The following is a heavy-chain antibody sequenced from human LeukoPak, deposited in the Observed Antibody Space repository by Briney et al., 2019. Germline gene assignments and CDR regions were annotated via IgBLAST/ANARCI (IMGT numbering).Heavy chain of an antibody. J-gene: IGHJ6*03. Sequence: SGGSLTLSCAASGFTFDDYSMSWLRQAPGKGLEWVFGINWIGGNTGYTDSVTGRFTISRDNAKNSLYLQMNSLRAEDTALYYCARATILGYMDVWGKGTTVSVSS. CDR3: ARATILGYMDV. CDR2: INWIGGNT. CDR1: GFTFDDYS. V-gene: IGHV3-20*04. D-gene: IGHD2-21*01.